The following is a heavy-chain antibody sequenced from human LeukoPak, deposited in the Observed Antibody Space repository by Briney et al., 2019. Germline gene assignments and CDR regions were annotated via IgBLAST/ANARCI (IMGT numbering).Heavy chain of an antibody. J-gene: IGHJ5*02. CDR3: ARESHGGFDP. V-gene: IGHV3-21*01. CDR2: ISSSSSYI. Sequence: GGSLRLSCAASGFTFSNYAMTWVRQAPGKGLEWVSSISSSSSYIYYADSVKGRFTISRDNAKNSLYLQMNSLRAEDTAVYYCARESHGGFDPWGQGTLVTVSS. CDR1: GFTFSNYA.